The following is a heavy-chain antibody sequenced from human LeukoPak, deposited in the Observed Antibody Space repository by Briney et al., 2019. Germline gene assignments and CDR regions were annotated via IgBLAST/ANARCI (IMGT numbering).Heavy chain of an antibody. CDR3: ARGNYDSRGYSNAFDI. V-gene: IGHV4-59*01. CDR2: IYYSGST. CDR1: GGSFSAYY. D-gene: IGHD3-22*01. Sequence: SETLSLTCAVYGGSFSAYYWSWIRQPPGKRLEWIGYIYYSGSTNSNPSLKSRVTISADTSKNQFSLKLSSVTAADTAVYYCARGNYDSRGYSNAFDIWGQGAMVTVSS. J-gene: IGHJ3*02.